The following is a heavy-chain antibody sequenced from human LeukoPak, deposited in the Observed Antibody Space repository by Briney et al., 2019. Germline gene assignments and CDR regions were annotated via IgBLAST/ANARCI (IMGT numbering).Heavy chain of an antibody. V-gene: IGHV1-3*01. D-gene: IGHD5-18*01. CDR3: ARGLRGVYSYGLDRKYYFDY. Sequence: ASVKVSCKASGYTFTSYAMHWVRQAPGQRLEWMGWINAGNGNTKYSQKFQGRVTITRDTSASTAYMELSSLRSEDTAVYYCARGLRGVYSYGLDRKYYFDYWGQGTLVTVSS. J-gene: IGHJ4*02. CDR2: INAGNGNT. CDR1: GYTFTSYA.